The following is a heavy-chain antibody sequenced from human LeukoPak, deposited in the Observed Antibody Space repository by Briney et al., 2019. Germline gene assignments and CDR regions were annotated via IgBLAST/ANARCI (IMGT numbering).Heavy chain of an antibody. D-gene: IGHD3-10*01. J-gene: IGHJ6*03. CDR3: ARGKTYYYGSGSKHYYYYYYMDV. V-gene: IGHV4-34*01. CDR2: INHSGST. Sequence: SETLSLTCTVSGGSISSYYWSWIRQPPGKGLEWIGEINHSGSTNYNPSLKSRVTISVDTSKNQFSLKLSSVTAADTAVYYCARGKTYYYGSGSKHYYYYYYMDVWGKRTTVTVSS. CDR1: GGSISSYY.